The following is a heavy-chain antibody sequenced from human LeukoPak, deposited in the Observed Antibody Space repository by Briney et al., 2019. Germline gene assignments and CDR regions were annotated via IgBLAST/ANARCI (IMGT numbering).Heavy chain of an antibody. D-gene: IGHD2-8*01. J-gene: IGHJ5*02. CDR3: ARDVRVDIVLMVYANWFDP. Sequence: EASVKVSCKASGYTFNGHYMHWVRQDPGQGPEWMGWINPNSGGTNYAQKFQGRVTMTRDTSISTAYMELSRLRSDDTAVYYCARDVRVDIVLMVYANWFDPWGQGTLVTVSS. CDR2: INPNSGGT. CDR1: GYTFNGHY. V-gene: IGHV1-2*02.